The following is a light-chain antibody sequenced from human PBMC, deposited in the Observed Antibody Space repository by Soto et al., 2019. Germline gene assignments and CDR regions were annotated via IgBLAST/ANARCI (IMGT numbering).Light chain of an antibody. CDR2: KAS. Sequence: DIQMTQSPSTLSGSVGDRVTITCRASQTISSWLAWYQQKPGKAPKLLIYKASTLKSGVPSRFSGSGSGTEFTLTISSLQPHDFAIYYFQHYNSYSEAFGQVTKV. V-gene: IGKV1-5*03. CDR1: QTISSW. J-gene: IGKJ1*01. CDR3: QHYNSYSEA.